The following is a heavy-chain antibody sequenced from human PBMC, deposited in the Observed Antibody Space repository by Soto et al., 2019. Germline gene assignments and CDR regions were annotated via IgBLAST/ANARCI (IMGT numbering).Heavy chain of an antibody. D-gene: IGHD2-15*01. J-gene: IGHJ6*02. CDR1: GGSISVGGYY. CDR3: ARESSREYHYGMDV. Sequence: QVQLQESGPGLVKPSKTLSVTCTVSGGSISVGGYYWSWIRQQPGKSLEWIGYIYYSGSTYYNPSLKSRVTISVDTSKNQFSLNLSSVTAADTAVYYCARESSREYHYGMDVWGQGTTVTVSS. CDR2: IYYSGST. V-gene: IGHV4-31*03.